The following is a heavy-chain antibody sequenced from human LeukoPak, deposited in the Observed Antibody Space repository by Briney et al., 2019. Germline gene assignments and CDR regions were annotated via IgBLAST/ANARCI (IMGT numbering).Heavy chain of an antibody. Sequence: KPSETLSLTCTVSAGSISSYYWTWIRQAPGKGLEWIGYIHYSGSTNYNPSLKSRVTISVDTSKNQFSLKLSSVTAADTAVYYCARQRAAMYYFDYWGQGTLVTVSS. CDR3: ARQRAAMYYFDY. D-gene: IGHD5-18*01. CDR1: AGSISSYY. CDR2: IHYSGST. J-gene: IGHJ4*02. V-gene: IGHV4-59*08.